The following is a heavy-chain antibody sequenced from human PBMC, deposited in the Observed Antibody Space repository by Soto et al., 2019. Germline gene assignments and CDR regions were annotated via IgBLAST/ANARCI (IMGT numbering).Heavy chain of an antibody. J-gene: IGHJ6*03. CDR1: GGTFSSYT. V-gene: IGHV1-69*02. Sequence: GASVKVSCKASGGTFSSYTISWVRQAPGQGLEWMGRIIPILGIANYAQKFQGRVTITADKSTSTAYMELSSLRSEDTAVYYCARLLSLATVTTEIFYYYTAVSGNETTSTVSS. D-gene: IGHD4-17*01. CDR3: ARLLSLATVTTEIFYYYTAV. CDR2: IIPILGIA.